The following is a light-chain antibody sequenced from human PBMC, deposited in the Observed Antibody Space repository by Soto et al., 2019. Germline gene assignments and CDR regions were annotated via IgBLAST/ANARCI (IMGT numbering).Light chain of an antibody. V-gene: IGKV1-8*01. CDR2: AAS. CDR3: QQYYSYPLLT. J-gene: IGKJ4*01. CDR1: QGISSY. Sequence: AIRMTQSPSSFSASTGDRVTITCRASQGISSYLAWYQQKPGKAPKLLIYAASTLQSGVPSRFSGSGSGTDFTLIISCLQSEDFATYYCQQYYSYPLLTFGGGTKVEIK.